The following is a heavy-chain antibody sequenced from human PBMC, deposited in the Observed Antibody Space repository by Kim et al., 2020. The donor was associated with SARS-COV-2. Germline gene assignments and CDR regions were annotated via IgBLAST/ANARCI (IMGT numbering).Heavy chain of an antibody. CDR1: GFTFSSYG. V-gene: IGHV3-30*18. Sequence: GGSLRLSCAASGFTFSSYGMHWVRQAPGKGLEWVAVISYDGSNKYYADSVKGRFTISRDNSKNTLYLQMNSLRAEDTAVYYCAKEDYDSSGYLDIWGQGTMVTVSS. D-gene: IGHD3-22*01. J-gene: IGHJ3*02. CDR3: AKEDYDSSGYLDI. CDR2: ISYDGSNK.